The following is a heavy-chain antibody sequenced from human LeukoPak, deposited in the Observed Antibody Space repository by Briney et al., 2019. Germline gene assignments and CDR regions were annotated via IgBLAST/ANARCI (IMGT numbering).Heavy chain of an antibody. CDR1: GFTFSSYA. CDR3: AKDQAYYDFWSGFFGGFDY. V-gene: IGHV3-23*01. J-gene: IGHJ4*02. D-gene: IGHD3-3*01. Sequence: TGGSLRLSCAASGFTFSSYAMSWVRQAPGKGLEWVSAISGSGGSTYYADSVKGRFPISRDNSKNTLYLQMNSLRAEDTAVYYCAKDQAYYDFWSGFFGGFDYWGQGTLVTVSS. CDR2: ISGSGGST.